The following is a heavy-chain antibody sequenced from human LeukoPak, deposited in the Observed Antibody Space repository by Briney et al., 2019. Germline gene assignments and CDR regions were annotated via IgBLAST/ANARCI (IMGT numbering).Heavy chain of an antibody. Sequence: PGGSLRLSCAASGFTVSSNYMSWVRQAPGKGPECVSVIYPGGTTYYADSVKGRFTISRDDSKNTLYLQMHSLRAEDTAVYYCARESSGYYFDYWGQGTLVTVSS. CDR3: ARESSGYYFDY. V-gene: IGHV3-53*01. D-gene: IGHD6-25*01. CDR2: IYPGGTT. CDR1: GFTVSSNY. J-gene: IGHJ4*02.